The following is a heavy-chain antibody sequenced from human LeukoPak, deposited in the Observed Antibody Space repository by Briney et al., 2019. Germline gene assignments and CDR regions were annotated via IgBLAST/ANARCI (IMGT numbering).Heavy chain of an antibody. CDR1: GVSISSVPYY. Sequence: SETLSLTCSVSGVSISSVPYYWTWIRQHPGKGLEWIGYIYYSGSTYYNPSLESRVTISVDMSKNQFPLKLSSVTAADTAVYYCARDKGDYFYYGLDVWGKGTTVTVSS. J-gene: IGHJ6*04. CDR3: ARDKGDYFYYGLDV. V-gene: IGHV4-31*03. D-gene: IGHD5-24*01. CDR2: IYYSGST.